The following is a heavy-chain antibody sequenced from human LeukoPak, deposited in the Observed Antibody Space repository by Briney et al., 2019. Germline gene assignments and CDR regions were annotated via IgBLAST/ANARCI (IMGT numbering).Heavy chain of an antibody. D-gene: IGHD7-27*01. V-gene: IGHV1-46*01. CDR2: INPSAGST. CDR1: GYTFTSYY. Sequence: ASVKVSCKASGYTFTSYYMHWVRQAPGQGLEWMGIINPSAGSTSYAQKFQGRVTMTTDTSTTTAYMELRSLRSDDTAVYYCARDYRTGFDYWGQGTLVTVSS. J-gene: IGHJ4*02. CDR3: ARDYRTGFDY.